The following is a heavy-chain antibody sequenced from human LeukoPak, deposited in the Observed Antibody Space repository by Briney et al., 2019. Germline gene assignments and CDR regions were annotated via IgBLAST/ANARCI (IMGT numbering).Heavy chain of an antibody. J-gene: IGHJ4*02. CDR3: ARSGWGYDILTAYYSRYFDY. CDR1: GYTFTSYG. Sequence: ASVKVSCKASGYTFTSYGISWVRQAPGQGLEWMGWISAYNGNTNYAQKLQGRVTMTTDTSTSTAYMELSNLRSEDTAVYYCARSGWGYDILTAYYSRYFDYWGQGTLVTVSS. V-gene: IGHV1-18*01. D-gene: IGHD3-9*01. CDR2: ISAYNGNT.